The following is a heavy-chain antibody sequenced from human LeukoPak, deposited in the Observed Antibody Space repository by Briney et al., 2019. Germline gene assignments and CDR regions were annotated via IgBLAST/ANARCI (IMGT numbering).Heavy chain of an antibody. Sequence: GGSLRLSCAASGFTFSSYTMNWVRQPPGKGLEWVSNIGTSSTTIYYADSVKGRFTISRDNAKNSLYLQMNSLRADDTAVYYCARFAAGGSYYYYMDVWGKETTVTVSS. J-gene: IGHJ6*03. CDR2: IGTSSTTI. CDR3: ARFAAGGSYYYYMDV. V-gene: IGHV3-48*01. D-gene: IGHD6-25*01. CDR1: GFTFSSYT.